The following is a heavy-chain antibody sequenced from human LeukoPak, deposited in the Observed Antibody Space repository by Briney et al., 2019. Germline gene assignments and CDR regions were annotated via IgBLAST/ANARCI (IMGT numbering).Heavy chain of an antibody. CDR1: GGSITTTNYY. J-gene: IGHJ6*02. CDR2: IYYSGST. D-gene: IGHD6-19*01. V-gene: IGHV4-31*03. CDR3: ARDKSSTVAQHTYAYGMDV. Sequence: SETLSLTCTVSGGSITTTNYYWSWIRQHPGKGLEWIGYIYYSGSTYYNPSLKSRITISLDTSKNQFSLQLSSVTAADTAVYYCARDKSSTVAQHTYAYGMDVWGQGTTVTVSS.